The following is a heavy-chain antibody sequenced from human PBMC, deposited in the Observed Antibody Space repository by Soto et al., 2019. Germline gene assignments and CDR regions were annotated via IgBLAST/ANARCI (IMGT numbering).Heavy chain of an antibody. CDR1: GGSVRSGSYY. D-gene: IGHD3-22*01. CDR2: IYQSGTT. J-gene: IGHJ4*02. Sequence: ETLSLTCSASGGSVRSGSYYWTWIRQPPGKGLEWIGYIYQSGTTNYNASLKSRVTISIDTSKNQFFLKLNSVTAADTAVYYCARDSSGRHDYWGQGTLVTVSS. V-gene: IGHV4-61*01. CDR3: ARDSSGRHDY.